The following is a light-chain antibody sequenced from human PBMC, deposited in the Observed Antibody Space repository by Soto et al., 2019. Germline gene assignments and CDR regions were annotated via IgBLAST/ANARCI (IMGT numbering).Light chain of an antibody. CDR3: QKYNSAPWT. Sequence: EIVLTQSPATLSLSPGERATLSCRASQSVSSYLAWYQQKPGQAPRLLIYDASNRATGIPARFSGSASGTDFTLTISSTAPEDFAVYYCQKYNSAPWTFGQGTKVEIK. V-gene: IGKV3-11*01. CDR2: DAS. J-gene: IGKJ1*01. CDR1: QSVSSY.